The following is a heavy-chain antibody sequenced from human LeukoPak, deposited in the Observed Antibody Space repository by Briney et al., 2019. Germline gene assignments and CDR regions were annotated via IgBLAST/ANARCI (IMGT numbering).Heavy chain of an antibody. CDR3: ARDNKSGYSSGWTFDY. CDR2: INPSGGST. CDR1: GYTFTSYY. D-gene: IGHD6-19*01. Sequence: ASVKVSCKASGYTFTSYYMHWVRQAPGQGLEWMGIINPSGGSTSYAQKFQGRVTMTRDTSTSTVYMELSSLRSEDTAVYYCARDNKSGYSSGWTFDYGGQGTLVTVSS. V-gene: IGHV1-46*01. J-gene: IGHJ4*02.